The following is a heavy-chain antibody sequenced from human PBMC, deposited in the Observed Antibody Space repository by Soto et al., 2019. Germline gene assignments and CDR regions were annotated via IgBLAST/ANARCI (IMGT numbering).Heavy chain of an antibody. Sequence: SETLSLTCAVSGGSISSGCYSWTWIRQPPGKGLEWIGYIYHSGSTYYNPSLKSRVTISVDRSKNQFSLNLSSVTAADTAVYYCARARGYCVSTSCDAFDIWGQGTMVTVSS. V-gene: IGHV4-30-2*01. CDR2: IYHSGST. CDR1: GGSISSGCYS. CDR3: ARARGYCVSTSCDAFDI. D-gene: IGHD2-2*01. J-gene: IGHJ3*02.